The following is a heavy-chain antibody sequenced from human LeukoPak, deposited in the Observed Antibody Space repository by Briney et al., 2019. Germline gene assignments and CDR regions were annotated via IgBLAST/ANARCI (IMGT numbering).Heavy chain of an antibody. CDR2: IYYSGRT. CDR1: GGSISSYY. V-gene: IGHV4-59*01. CDR3: ARDRGYSGSYYFDY. D-gene: IGHD1-26*01. J-gene: IGHJ4*02. Sequence: SETLSLTCTVSGGSISSYYWSWIRQPPGKGLEWIGYIYYSGRTNYNPSLKSRVTISVDTSKNQFSLKLSSVTAADTAVYYCARDRGYSGSYYFDYWGQGTLVTVSS.